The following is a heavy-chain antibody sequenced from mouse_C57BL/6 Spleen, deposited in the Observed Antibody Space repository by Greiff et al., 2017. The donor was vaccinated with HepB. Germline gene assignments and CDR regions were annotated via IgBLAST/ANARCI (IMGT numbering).Heavy chain of an antibody. CDR1: GYAFSSSW. Sequence: QVQLKQSGPELVKPGASVKISCKASGYAFSSSWMNWVKQRPGKGLEWIGRIYPGDGDTNYNGKFKGKATLTADKSSSTAYMQLSSLTSEDSAVYFCARPGSLYYFDYWGQGTTLTVSS. CDR2: IYPGDGDT. J-gene: IGHJ2*01. V-gene: IGHV1-82*01. CDR3: ARPGSLYYFDY.